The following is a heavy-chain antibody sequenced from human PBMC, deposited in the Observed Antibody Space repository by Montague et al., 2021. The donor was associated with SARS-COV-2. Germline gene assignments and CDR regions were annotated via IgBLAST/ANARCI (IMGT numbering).Heavy chain of an antibody. J-gene: IGHJ6*03. Sequence: SETLSLTCAVHGGSFSTYSWNWIRQPPGKGLEWIGEIHHGGSTNYNPSLKSRVTISADTSKNQFSLKLTSVTAADTAVYYCARLGDGVVPSPILGVGASYDCDSMDVWGKGTTVTVSS. V-gene: IGHV4-34*01. CDR2: IHHGGST. CDR1: GGSFSTYS. CDR3: ARLGDGVVPSPILGVGASYDCDSMDV. D-gene: IGHD3-10*01.